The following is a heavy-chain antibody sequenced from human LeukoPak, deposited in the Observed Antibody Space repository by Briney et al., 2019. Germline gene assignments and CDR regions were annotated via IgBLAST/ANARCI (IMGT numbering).Heavy chain of an antibody. Sequence: SETLSLTCAVFGESLSGYYWSWIRQTPGKGLEWIGDVNQSGHTNYNPSLQSRAAISRDTSKRLVSLSLNSVTAADSAMYYCVRGAVRYDFPWGTFRPVYYDFWGRGSRVTVSS. CDR2: VNQSGHT. J-gene: IGHJ4*02. D-gene: IGHD3-16*01. V-gene: IGHV4-34*01. CDR1: GESLSGYY. CDR3: VRGAVRYDFPWGTFRPVYYDF.